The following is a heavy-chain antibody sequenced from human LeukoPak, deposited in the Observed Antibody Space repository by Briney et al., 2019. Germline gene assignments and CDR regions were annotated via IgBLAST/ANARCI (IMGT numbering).Heavy chain of an antibody. J-gene: IGHJ4*02. Sequence: AASVKVSCKASGYTFTSYGISWVRQAPGQGLEWVGWISAYNGNTNYAQKLQGRVTMTTDTSTSTAYMELSSLRSEDTAVYYCARGPNYDSSDPDYWGQGTLVTVSS. V-gene: IGHV1-18*01. CDR1: GYTFTSYG. CDR3: ARGPNYDSSDPDY. D-gene: IGHD3-22*01. CDR2: ISAYNGNT.